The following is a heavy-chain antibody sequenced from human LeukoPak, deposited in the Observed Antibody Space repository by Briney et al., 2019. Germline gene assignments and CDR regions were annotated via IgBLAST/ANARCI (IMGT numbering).Heavy chain of an antibody. CDR1: GYTFISYG. Sequence: GASVKVSCKASGYTFISYGITWVRQAPGQGLEWVGWISPYTTKTNYAQSLQGRVTMTTDTSTITAYMELRSLRSDDTAVYYCAREGGVGPTAPPDYYSYQMDVWGKGTTVTVSS. D-gene: IGHD1-26*01. CDR2: ISPYTTKT. CDR3: AREGGVGPTAPPDYYSYQMDV. V-gene: IGHV1-18*01. J-gene: IGHJ6*03.